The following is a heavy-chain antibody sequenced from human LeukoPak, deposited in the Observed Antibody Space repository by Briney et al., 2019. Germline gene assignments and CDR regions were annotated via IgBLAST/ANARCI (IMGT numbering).Heavy chain of an antibody. V-gene: IGHV3-7*01. CDR1: GFTFSSYW. CDR3: ARGRAACDY. D-gene: IGHD6-25*01. Sequence: GGSLRLSCAASGFTFSSYWMNWVRQAPGKGLEWVANIKRDGSETYYVDSVKGRFTISRDNAKNSLYLQMNSLRAEDTAVYYCARGRAACDYWGQGTLVTVSS. CDR2: IKRDGSET. J-gene: IGHJ4*02.